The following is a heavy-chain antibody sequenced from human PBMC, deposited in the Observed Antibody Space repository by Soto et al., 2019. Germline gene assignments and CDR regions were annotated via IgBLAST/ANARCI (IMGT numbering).Heavy chain of an antibody. J-gene: IGHJ4*02. CDR3: AKESTVGSPGDYFDS. CDR1: GFTFSSYD. D-gene: IGHD1-26*01. V-gene: IGHV3-23*01. CDR2: IGVYANT. Sequence: EVELLESGGDLVQPGGSLRLSCAASGFTFSSYDMNWVRQAPGKGLEWVSAIGVYANTYYADSVKGRFTISRDDSRNTVHLQLNSLRVDDTAVYYCAKESTVGSPGDYFDSWGQGTLVTVS.